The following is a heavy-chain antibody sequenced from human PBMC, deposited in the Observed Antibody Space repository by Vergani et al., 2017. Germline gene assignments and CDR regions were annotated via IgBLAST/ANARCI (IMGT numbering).Heavy chain of an antibody. CDR2: ISSSSSYI. J-gene: IGHJ6*02. V-gene: IGHV3-21*01. D-gene: IGHD3-10*01. CDR1: GFTFSSYS. Sequence: EVQLVESGGGLVKPGWSLRLSCAASGFTFSSYSMNWVRQAPGKGLEWVSSISSSSSYIYYADSVKGRFTISRDNAKNSLYLQMNSLRAEDTAVYYCARDKVRWELLWFGELLFLGMDVWGQGTTVTVSS. CDR3: ARDKVRWELLWFGELLFLGMDV.